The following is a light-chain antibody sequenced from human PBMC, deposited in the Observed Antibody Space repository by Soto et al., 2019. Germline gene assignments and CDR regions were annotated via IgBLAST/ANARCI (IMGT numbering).Light chain of an antibody. J-gene: IGLJ7*01. CDR3: QTWGTVHAV. CDR2: LNSDGSH. Sequence: QPVLTQSPSASASLGASVKLTCTLNSGHSSYAIAWHQQQPEKGPRYLMKLNSDGSHSKGDGIPDRFSGSSSGAERYLTISSLQSEDEADYYCQTWGTVHAVFGGGTQLTVL. CDR1: SGHSSYA. V-gene: IGLV4-69*01.